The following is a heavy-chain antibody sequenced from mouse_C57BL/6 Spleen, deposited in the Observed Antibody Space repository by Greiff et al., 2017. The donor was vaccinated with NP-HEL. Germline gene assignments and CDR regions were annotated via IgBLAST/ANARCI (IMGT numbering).Heavy chain of an antibody. CDR1: GYSITSGYY. CDR2: ISYDGSN. D-gene: IGHD2-10*01. V-gene: IGHV3-6*01. Sequence: VQLKESGPGLVKPSQSLSLTCSVTGYSITSGYYWNWIRQFPGNKLEWMGYISYDGSNNYNPSLKNRISITRDTSKNQFFLKLNSVTTEDTATYYCARWGLLCEAMDYWGQGTSVTVSS. CDR3: ARWGLLCEAMDY. J-gene: IGHJ4*01.